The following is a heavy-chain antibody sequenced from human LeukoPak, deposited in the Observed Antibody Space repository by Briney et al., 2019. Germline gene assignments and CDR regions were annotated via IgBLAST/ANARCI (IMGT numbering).Heavy chain of an antibody. J-gene: IGHJ4*02. D-gene: IGHD1-26*01. V-gene: IGHV3-11*04. CDR3: AKVWSRWELLPFDY. CDR2: ISSSSSTI. CDR1: GFTFSDYY. Sequence: GGSLRLSCAASGFTFSDYYMSWIRQAPGKGLEWVSYISSSSSTIYYADSVKGRFTISRDNSKNTPYLQMNSLRAEDTAVYYCAKVWSRWELLPFDYWGQGTLVTVSS.